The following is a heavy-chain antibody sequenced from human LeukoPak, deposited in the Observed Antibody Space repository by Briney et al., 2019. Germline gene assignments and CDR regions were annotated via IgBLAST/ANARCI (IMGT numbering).Heavy chain of an antibody. V-gene: IGHV4-39*07. D-gene: IGHD3-22*01. CDR1: GGSISSSSYY. CDR3: ARGPIYYDSLYYYYGMDV. CDR2: IYYSGST. Sequence: SETLSLTCTVSGGSISSSSYYWGWIRQPPGKGLEWIGSIYYSGSTYYNPSLKSRVTISVDTSKNQFSLKLSSVTAADTAVYYCARGPIYYDSLYYYYGMDVWGQGTTVTVSS. J-gene: IGHJ6*02.